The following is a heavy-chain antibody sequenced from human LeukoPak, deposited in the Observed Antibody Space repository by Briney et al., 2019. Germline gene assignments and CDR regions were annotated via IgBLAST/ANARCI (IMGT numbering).Heavy chain of an antibody. J-gene: IGHJ4*02. Sequence: ASVKVSCMTSGYTFNDYYLHWVRQAPGQGLEWMGWINPNSGRTNYPPKFQGRVTLTTDTSISTAYMELSSLISGDTALYYCARDSSDVLTGYYHFWRQGTLVTVSS. CDR1: GYTFNDYY. CDR3: ARDSSDVLTGYYHF. V-gene: IGHV1-2*02. D-gene: IGHD3-9*01. CDR2: INPNSGRT.